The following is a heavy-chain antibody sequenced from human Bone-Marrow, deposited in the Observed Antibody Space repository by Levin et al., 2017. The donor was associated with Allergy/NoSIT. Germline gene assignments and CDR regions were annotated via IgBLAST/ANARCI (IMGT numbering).Heavy chain of an antibody. J-gene: IGHJ6*02. CDR2: INWSGTRT. V-gene: IGHV3-20*04. Sequence: GGSLRLSCAAAGFGFDDYGMSWVRQAPGKGLEWVSGINWSGTRTGYADSVRGRFTTSRDNANNFLYMQMNSLTAEDTAFYYCAREGLGFYYRGLDVWGQGTAVTVSS. CDR1: GFGFDDYG. CDR3: AREGLGFYYRGLDV.